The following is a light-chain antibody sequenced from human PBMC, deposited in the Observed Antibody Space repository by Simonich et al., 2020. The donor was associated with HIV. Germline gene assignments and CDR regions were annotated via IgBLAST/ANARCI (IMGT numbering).Light chain of an antibody. CDR3: QQYGSSPYT. CDR1: QSVSSN. Sequence: EIVMTQSPVTLSVSPGERTTLSCRASQSVSSNLAWYQQKPDQAPRLLIYGASTRATGIPARFSGSGSGTDFTLTISYMQSEDFAVYYCQQYGSSPYTFGQGTKLEIK. CDR2: GAS. J-gene: IGKJ2*01. V-gene: IGKV3-15*01.